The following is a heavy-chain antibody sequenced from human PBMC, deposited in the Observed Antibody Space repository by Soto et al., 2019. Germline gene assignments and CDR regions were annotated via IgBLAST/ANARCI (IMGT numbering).Heavy chain of an antibody. CDR3: ARVLPGLGSEYFQH. V-gene: IGHV1-69*12. D-gene: IGHD2-15*01. CDR1: GGTFSSYA. Sequence: QVQLVQSGAEVKKPGSSVKVSCKASGGTFSSYAISWVRQAPGQGLEWMGGIIPIFGTANYAQKFQGRVTITADESTSTADRELSSLRSEDTGVYDCARVLPGLGSEYFQHWGRGNLVTVSS. CDR2: IIPIFGTA. J-gene: IGHJ1*01.